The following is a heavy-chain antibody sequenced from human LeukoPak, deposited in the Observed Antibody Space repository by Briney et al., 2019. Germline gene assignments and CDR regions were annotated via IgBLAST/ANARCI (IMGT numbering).Heavy chain of an antibody. Sequence: SETLSLTCTVSGASISGYYWSWIRQPPGKGLEWIGEINHSGSTNYNPSLKGRVTISVDTSKNQFSLKLSSVTAADTAVYYCAISEGAYYYGSGSYYSDYWGQGTLVTVSS. D-gene: IGHD3-10*01. CDR3: AISEGAYYYGSGSYYSDY. V-gene: IGHV4-34*01. CDR2: INHSGST. CDR1: GASISGYY. J-gene: IGHJ4*02.